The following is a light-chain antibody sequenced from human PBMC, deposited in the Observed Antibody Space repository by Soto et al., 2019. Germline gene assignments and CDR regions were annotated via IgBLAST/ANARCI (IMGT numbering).Light chain of an antibody. Sequence: QSALTQPRSVSGSPGQSVTISCSGTSSDVGGYNYVSWYQQHPGKAPKVMIYDVSKRPSGVPDRFSGSKSGNTASLTISGLQAEDAADYYCCSYAGSYIYVFGSGTKLTVL. CDR3: CSYAGSYIYV. V-gene: IGLV2-11*01. CDR2: DVS. CDR1: SSDVGGYNY. J-gene: IGLJ1*01.